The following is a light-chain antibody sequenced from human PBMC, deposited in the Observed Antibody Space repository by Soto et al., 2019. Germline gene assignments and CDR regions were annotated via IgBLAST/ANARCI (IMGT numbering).Light chain of an antibody. CDR3: QQRSNWPIT. V-gene: IGKV3-11*01. J-gene: IGKJ5*01. Sequence: EIVFTHSPATLSVAPGERATLSCRASQSVSSYLAWYQQKPGQAPRLLIYDASNRATGIPARFSGSGSGTDFTLTISSLEPEDFAVYYCQQRSNWPITFGQGTRLEIK. CDR2: DAS. CDR1: QSVSSY.